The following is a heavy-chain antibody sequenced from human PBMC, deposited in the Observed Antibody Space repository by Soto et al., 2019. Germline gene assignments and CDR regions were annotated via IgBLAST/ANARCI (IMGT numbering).Heavy chain of an antibody. V-gene: IGHV1-69*01. J-gene: IGHJ6*02. D-gene: IGHD2-15*01. CDR3: ARSEGGSSSLYIYYYYYYGMDV. CDR1: GGTFSSYA. CDR2: IIPIFGTA. Sequence: QVQLVQSGAEVKKPGSSVKVSCKAPGGTFSSYAISWVRQAPGQGLEWMGGIIPIFGTAKYAQKFQGRVTITADESTSTGYMELSSLRSEDTAVYYWARSEGGSSSLYIYYYYYYGMDVWGQGTTVTVTS.